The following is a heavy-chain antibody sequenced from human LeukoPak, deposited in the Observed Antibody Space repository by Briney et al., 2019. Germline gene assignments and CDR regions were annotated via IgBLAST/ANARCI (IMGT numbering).Heavy chain of an antibody. J-gene: IGHJ4*02. CDR3: AKRKNYGDYLPPFDY. V-gene: IGHV3-23*01. D-gene: IGHD4-17*01. CDR1: GFTFDDYA. CDR2: ISGHAGAGNT. Sequence: PGGSLRLSCAASGFTFDDYAMHWVRQAPGKGLEWVSGISGHAGAGNTYYADSVKGRFTISRDNSKNTLYLQMNSLRAEDTAVYYCAKRKNYGDYLPPFDYWGQGTLVTVSS.